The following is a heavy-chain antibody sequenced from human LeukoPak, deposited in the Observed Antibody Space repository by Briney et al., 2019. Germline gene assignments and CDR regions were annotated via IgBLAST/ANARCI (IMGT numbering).Heavy chain of an antibody. D-gene: IGHD3-3*01. V-gene: IGHV3-48*04. CDR1: GFTFSSYS. CDR3: ARGYDFWSGYSYYFDY. CDR2: ISSSGSTI. J-gene: IGHJ4*02. Sequence: GGSLRLSCAASGFTFSSYSMNWVRQAPGKGLEWVSYISSSGSTIYYADSVKGRFTISRDNAKNSLYLQMNSLRAEDTAVYYCARGYDFWSGYSYYFDYWGQGTLVTVSS.